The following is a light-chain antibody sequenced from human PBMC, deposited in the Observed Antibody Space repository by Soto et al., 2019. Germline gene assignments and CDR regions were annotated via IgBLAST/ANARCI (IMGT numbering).Light chain of an antibody. J-gene: IGKJ1*01. CDR2: GIS. CDR3: QQYVTSSPRT. Sequence: DIVLTQSPCTLSLSPGERATLSCRASHTISSSYLSWYQQKPGQAPRLLMYGISRRATGIPDRFSGSGSGTDFALTITRLEPEDFAVYYCQQYVTSSPRTFGQGTKVEIK. CDR1: HTISSSY. V-gene: IGKV3-20*01.